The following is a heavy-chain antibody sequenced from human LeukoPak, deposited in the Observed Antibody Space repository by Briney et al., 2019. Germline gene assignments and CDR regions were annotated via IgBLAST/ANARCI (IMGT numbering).Heavy chain of an antibody. D-gene: IGHD1-26*01. Sequence: ASVKVSFKASGYTFTNYYMHWVRQAPGQGLEWMGIINPSGGSTSYARKFQGRVTMTRDTSTSTVSMELSSLRSEDTAVYYCAKSEVGAISWVHWGQGTLVIVSS. CDR3: AKSEVGAISWVH. J-gene: IGHJ4*02. CDR2: INPSGGST. CDR1: GYTFTNYY. V-gene: IGHV1-46*01.